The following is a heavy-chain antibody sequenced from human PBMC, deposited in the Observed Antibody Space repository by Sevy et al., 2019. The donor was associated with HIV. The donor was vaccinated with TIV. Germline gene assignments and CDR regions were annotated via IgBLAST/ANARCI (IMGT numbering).Heavy chain of an antibody. CDR3: ARVLTSSSSPYYFDS. CDR2: ISSSGSYI. V-gene: IGHV3-21*01. J-gene: IGHJ4*02. CDR1: GFTFSSYN. Sequence: GGSLRLSCAASGFTFSSYNMNWVRQAPGKGLDWVSFISSSGSYIYYADSVKGRFTLSRDNAKNSLYLQMNSLRAEDTAVYYCARVLTSSSSPYYFDSWGQGTLVTVSS. D-gene: IGHD6-6*01.